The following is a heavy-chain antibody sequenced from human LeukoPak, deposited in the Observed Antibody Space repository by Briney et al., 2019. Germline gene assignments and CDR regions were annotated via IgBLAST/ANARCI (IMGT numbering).Heavy chain of an antibody. J-gene: IGHJ4*02. CDR3: ARGDHYDSSAYSFYIDY. CDR1: GFTFSVYT. V-gene: IGHV3-30-3*01. CDR2: ISYDGSKK. Sequence: GGSLRLSCATSGFTFSVYTMHWVRQAPGKGLKWVAVISYDGSKKYYADSVKGRFPISRDNSKNTLYLQMNSLRPEDTAVYYCARGDHYDSSAYSFYIDYWGQGTLVTVSS. D-gene: IGHD3-22*01.